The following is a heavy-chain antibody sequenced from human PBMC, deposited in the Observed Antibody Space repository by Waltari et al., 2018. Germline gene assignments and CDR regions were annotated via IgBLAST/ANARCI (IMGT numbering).Heavy chain of an antibody. V-gene: IGHV4-38-2*01. Sequence: QVQLQESGPGLVKPSETLSLTSAASGYSISSGYYWGWIRQPPGKGLEWIGSIYHSGSTYYNPSLKSRVTISVDTSKNQFSLKLSSVTAADTAVYYCARLVMTTVTTDAFDIWGQGTMVTVSS. CDR2: IYHSGST. D-gene: IGHD4-17*01. CDR3: ARLVMTTVTTDAFDI. CDR1: GYSISSGYY. J-gene: IGHJ3*02.